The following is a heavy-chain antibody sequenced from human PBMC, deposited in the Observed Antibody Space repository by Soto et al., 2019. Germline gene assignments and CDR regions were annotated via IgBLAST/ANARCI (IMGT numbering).Heavy chain of an antibody. Sequence: EVQLVESGGGLVKPGGSLRLSCAASGFTFSSYSMNWVRQAPGKGLEWVSSISSSSSYIYYADSVKGRFTISRDNAKNSLYLQMNSLRDEDTAVYYCAGGSFALTYYYYYGMDVWGQGTTVTGSS. CDR1: GFTFSSYS. CDR2: ISSSSSYI. CDR3: AGGSFALTYYYYYGMDV. J-gene: IGHJ6*02. V-gene: IGHV3-21*01. D-gene: IGHD3-16*01.